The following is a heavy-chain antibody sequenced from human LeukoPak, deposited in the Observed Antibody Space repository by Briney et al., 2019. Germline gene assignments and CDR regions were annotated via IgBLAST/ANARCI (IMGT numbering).Heavy chain of an antibody. V-gene: IGHV5-51*01. CDR1: GYSFTSYW. Sequence: GESLKISCKGSGYSFTSYWIGWVRQMPGKGLEWMGIIYPGDSDTRYSPSFQGQVTISVDKSISTAYLQWSSLKASDTAMYYCARAAITMVRGVPYYYYGMDVWGQGTTVTVSS. CDR3: ARAAITMVRGVPYYYYGMDV. CDR2: IYPGDSDT. J-gene: IGHJ6*02. D-gene: IGHD3-10*01.